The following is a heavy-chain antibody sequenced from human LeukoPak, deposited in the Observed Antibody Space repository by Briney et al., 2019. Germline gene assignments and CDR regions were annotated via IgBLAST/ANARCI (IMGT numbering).Heavy chain of an antibody. D-gene: IGHD2-21*01. V-gene: IGHV4-61*02. CDR1: GGSISSGSYY. CDR2: IYTSGST. Sequence: SESLSLTCTVSGGSISSGSYYWSWIRQPAGKGLEWIGRIYTSGSTNYNPSLKSRVTISVDTSKNQFSLKLSSVTAADTAVYYCARDKFVVGAFDIWGQGTMVTVSS. J-gene: IGHJ3*02. CDR3: ARDKFVVGAFDI.